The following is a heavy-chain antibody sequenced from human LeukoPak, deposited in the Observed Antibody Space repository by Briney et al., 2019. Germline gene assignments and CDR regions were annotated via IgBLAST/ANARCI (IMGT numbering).Heavy chain of an antibody. J-gene: IGHJ6*03. CDR2: IYHSGST. D-gene: IGHD2-2*01. V-gene: IGHV4-38-2*01. Sequence: PSETLSLTCAVSGYSISSGYYWGWIRQPPGKGLEWIGSIYHSGSTYYNPSLKSRVTISVDTSKNQFSLKLSSVTAPDTAVYYFARVLPAADANYYYYHMDVWGKGTTVTVSS. CDR3: ARVLPAADANYYYYHMDV. CDR1: GYSISSGYY.